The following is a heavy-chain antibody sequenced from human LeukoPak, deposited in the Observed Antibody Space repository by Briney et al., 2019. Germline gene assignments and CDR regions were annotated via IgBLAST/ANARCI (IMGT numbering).Heavy chain of an antibody. J-gene: IGHJ6*02. CDR3: ASSTKYYGMDV. CDR2: IYYSGST. Sequence: SETLSLTCTVSGGSISSYYWSWIRQPPGKGLEWIGYIYYSGSTNYNPSLKSRVTLSVDTSKNQFSLKLSSVTAADTAVYYCASSTKYYGMDVWGQGTTVTVSS. CDR1: GGSISSYY. V-gene: IGHV4-59*12. D-gene: IGHD5/OR15-5a*01.